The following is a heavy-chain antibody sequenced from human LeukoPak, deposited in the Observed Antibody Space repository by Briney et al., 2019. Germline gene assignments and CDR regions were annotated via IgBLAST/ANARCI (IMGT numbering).Heavy chain of an antibody. V-gene: IGHV4-39*01. CDR1: GGSISSSTYY. CDR3: ARQAYSSNLGWFDP. J-gene: IGHJ5*02. CDR2: IYNSGST. Sequence: PSETLSLTCSVSGGSISSSTYYWGWIRQPPGKGLEWIGNIYNSGSTYYNPSLKSRVTISVDTSKNQFSLKLNPDTAPHTAVYYCARQAYSSNLGWFDPWGQGTLVTVSS. D-gene: IGHD6-13*01.